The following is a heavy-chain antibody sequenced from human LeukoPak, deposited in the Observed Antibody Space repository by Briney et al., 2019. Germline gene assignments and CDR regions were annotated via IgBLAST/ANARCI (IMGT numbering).Heavy chain of an antibody. CDR3: ARWGGINLLGYYYMDV. CDR1: GFTFDDYG. D-gene: IGHD1-26*01. CDR2: IKWNGGST. V-gene: IGHV3-20*04. Sequence: GGSLRLFCAAAGFTFDDYGMSWVRQAPGKGLEWVSGIKWNGGSTGYADSVKGRFTISRDNAKNSLYLQMNSLRAEDTALYYCARWGGINLLGYYYMDVWGKGTTVSVYS. J-gene: IGHJ6*03.